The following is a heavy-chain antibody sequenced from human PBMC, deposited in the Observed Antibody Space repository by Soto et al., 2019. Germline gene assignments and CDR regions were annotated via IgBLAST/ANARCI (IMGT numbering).Heavy chain of an antibody. V-gene: IGHV4-39*01. CDR2: IYYSGST. D-gene: IGHD3-16*02. Sequence: SETLSLTCTVSGGSISSSSYYWGWIRQPPGKGLEWIGSIYYSGSTYYNPSLKSRVTISVDTSKNQFSLKLSSVTAADTAVYYCARLFSGDYVWGSYRHQTLFVYWGQGTLVSVSS. CDR3: ARLFSGDYVWGSYRHQTLFVY. J-gene: IGHJ4*02. CDR1: GGSISSSSYY.